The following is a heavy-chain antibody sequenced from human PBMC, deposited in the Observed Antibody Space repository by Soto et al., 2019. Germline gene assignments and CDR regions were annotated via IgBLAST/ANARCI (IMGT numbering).Heavy chain of an antibody. J-gene: IGHJ4*02. CDR1: GGSISSYY. D-gene: IGHD3-10*01. CDR2: IYYSGST. V-gene: IGHV4-59*12. CDR3: ARDRGSGSKLYYFDY. Sequence: SETLSLTCTVSGGSISSYYWSWIRQPPGKGQERIGYIYYSGSTNYNPSLKSRVTISVDTSKNQFSLKLSSVTAADTAVYYCARDRGSGSKLYYFDYWGQGTLVTVSS.